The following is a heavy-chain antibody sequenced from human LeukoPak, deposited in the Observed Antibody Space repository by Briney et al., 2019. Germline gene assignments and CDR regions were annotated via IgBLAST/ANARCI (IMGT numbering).Heavy chain of an antibody. Sequence: GETLRLPCAASGFTFSSHGMNWVRQAPGKGLEWVSGISGSGGNTYYADSVKGRFTISRDNSKNTLYLQMNSLRAEDTAVYYCAKDDNYIRFLSWGQGTLVTVSS. CDR3: AKDDNYIRFLS. CDR2: ISGSGGNT. J-gene: IGHJ5*02. D-gene: IGHD3-16*01. CDR1: GFTFSSHG. V-gene: IGHV3-23*01.